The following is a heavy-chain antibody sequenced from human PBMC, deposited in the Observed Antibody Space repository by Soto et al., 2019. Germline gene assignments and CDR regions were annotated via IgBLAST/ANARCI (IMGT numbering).Heavy chain of an antibody. CDR2: IYYSGST. Sequence: QLQLQESGPGLVKPSETLSLTCTVSGGSISSSSYYWGWIRQPPGKGLEWIGSIYYSGSTYYNPSLKSRVTISVDTSKNQFSLKLSSVTAADTAVYYCATYPEGDYYDSSGNAFDIWGQGTMVTVSS. D-gene: IGHD3-22*01. CDR1: GGSISSSSYY. V-gene: IGHV4-39*01. CDR3: ATYPEGDYYDSSGNAFDI. J-gene: IGHJ3*02.